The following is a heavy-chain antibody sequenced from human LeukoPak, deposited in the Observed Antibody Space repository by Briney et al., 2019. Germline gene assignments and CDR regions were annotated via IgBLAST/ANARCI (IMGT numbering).Heavy chain of an antibody. CDR2: IYHSGST. J-gene: IGHJ6*03. V-gene: IGHV4-4*02. CDR1: GGSISSSNW. CDR3: ARGMVYATYYYYYMDV. Sequence: SGTLSLTCAVSGGSISSSNWWSWVRQPPGKGLEWIGEIYHSGSTNYNPSLKSRVTISVDKSKNQFSLKLSSVTAADTAVYYCARGMVYATYYYYYMDVWGKGTTVTVSS. D-gene: IGHD2-8*01.